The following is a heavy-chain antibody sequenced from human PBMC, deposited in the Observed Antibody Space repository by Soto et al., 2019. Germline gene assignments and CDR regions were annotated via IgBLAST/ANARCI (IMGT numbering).Heavy chain of an antibody. CDR3: ARQDRVVAEGRWFDP. J-gene: IGHJ5*02. V-gene: IGHV4-38-2*01. D-gene: IGHD2-15*01. CDR1: GYSSSSGYH. Sequence: LVTLSISCPFSGYSSSSGYHWAWIRPPPGKGLEWLGSVHYSGNTYDNPSLKSRLAISVDKSKNQFSLNLSSVTAADTAVYYCARQDRVVAEGRWFDPWGQGTLVTVSS. CDR2: VHYSGNT.